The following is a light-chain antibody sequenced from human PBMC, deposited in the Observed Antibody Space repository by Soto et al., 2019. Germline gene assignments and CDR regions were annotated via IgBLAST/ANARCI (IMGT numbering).Light chain of an antibody. V-gene: IGKV3-15*01. CDR2: GAS. CDR3: QQYNNWPRT. Sequence: IVLTQSPGTLSLSPGGRATLSCRASQSVRSSYLAWYQQRPGQAPRLLIFGASTRATGIPARFSGSGSGTEFTLTISSLQSEDFAVYYCQQYNNWPRTFGQGTKV. J-gene: IGKJ1*01. CDR1: QSVRSSY.